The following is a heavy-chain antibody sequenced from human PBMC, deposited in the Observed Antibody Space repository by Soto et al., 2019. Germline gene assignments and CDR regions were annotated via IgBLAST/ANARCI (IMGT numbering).Heavy chain of an antibody. Sequence: GASVNVSCKASGYTFTSYGISWVRQAPGQGLEWMGWISAYNGNTNYAQKLQGRVTMTTDTSTSTAYMELRSLRSDDTAVYYCARVGLQRDYYYYGMDVWGQGTTVTVSS. V-gene: IGHV1-18*01. CDR1: GYTFTSYG. CDR2: ISAYNGNT. J-gene: IGHJ6*02. CDR3: ARVGLQRDYYYYGMDV. D-gene: IGHD4-4*01.